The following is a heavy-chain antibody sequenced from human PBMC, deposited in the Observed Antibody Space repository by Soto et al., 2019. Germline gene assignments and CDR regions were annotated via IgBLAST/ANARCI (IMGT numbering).Heavy chain of an antibody. D-gene: IGHD4-17*01. J-gene: IGHJ3*02. CDR1: GFTFSSYG. Sequence: PVGSLRLSCAASGFTFSSYGMHWVRQAPGKGLEWVAVIWYDGSNKYYADSVKGRFTISRDNSKNTLYLQMNSLRAEDTAVYYCARGVYGGSAFDIWGQGTMVTVSS. V-gene: IGHV3-33*01. CDR2: IWYDGSNK. CDR3: ARGVYGGSAFDI.